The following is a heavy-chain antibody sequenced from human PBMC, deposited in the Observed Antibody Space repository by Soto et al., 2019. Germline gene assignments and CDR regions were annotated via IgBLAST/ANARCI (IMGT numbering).Heavy chain of an antibody. J-gene: IGHJ6*02. Sequence: SETLSLTCAVSGGSISSGGYSWSWIRQPPGKGLEWIGYIYHSGSTYYNPSLKSRVTISVDRSKNQFSLKLSSVTAADTAVYYCARGNGPHYYYYYGMDVWGQGTTVTVSS. CDR1: GGSISSGGYS. V-gene: IGHV4-30-2*01. CDR3: ARGNGPHYYYYYGMDV. D-gene: IGHD1-1*01. CDR2: IYHSGST.